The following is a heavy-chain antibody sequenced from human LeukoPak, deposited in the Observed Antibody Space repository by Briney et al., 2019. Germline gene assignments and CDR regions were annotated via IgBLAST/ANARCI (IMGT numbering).Heavy chain of an antibody. J-gene: IGHJ4*02. D-gene: IGHD3-16*02. Sequence: GGSLRLSCAASGFTVSSNYMSWVRQAPGKGLEWVSVIYSGGSTYYADSVKGRFTISRDNSKNTLYLQMNSLRAEDTAVYYCARVRVSYDYVWGSYRYRLNYFDYWGQGTLVTVSS. CDR3: ARVRVSYDYVWGSYRYRLNYFDY. CDR2: IYSGGST. V-gene: IGHV3-66*01. CDR1: GFTVSSNY.